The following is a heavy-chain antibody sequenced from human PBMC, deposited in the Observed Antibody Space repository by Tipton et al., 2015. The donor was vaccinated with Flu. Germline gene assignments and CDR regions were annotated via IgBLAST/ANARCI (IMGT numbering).Heavy chain of an antibody. CDR3: AKGYGSGSLGMDV. CDR1: GFTFSSYG. Sequence: SLRLSCAASGFTFSSYGMHRVRQAPGKGLEWVAVISYDGSNKYYADSVKGRFTISRDNSKNTLYLQMNSLRAEDTAVYYCAKGYGSGSLGMDVWGQGTTVTVSS. V-gene: IGHV3-30*18. D-gene: IGHD3-10*01. CDR2: ISYDGSNK. J-gene: IGHJ6*02.